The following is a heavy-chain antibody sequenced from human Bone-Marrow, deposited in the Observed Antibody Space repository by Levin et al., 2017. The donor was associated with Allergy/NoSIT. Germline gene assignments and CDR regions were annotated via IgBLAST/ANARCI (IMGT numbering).Heavy chain of an antibody. D-gene: IGHD5-24*01. CDR2: IFPNDEK. V-gene: IGHV2-26*01. Sequence: SGPTLVKPTETLTLTCTVSGFSLRSATMGVSWIRQPPGKALEWLAHIFPNDEKSYSTPLKSRLTISKDTSKSQVVLMMTNMDPLDTATYYCAREKMGTYYYFGLDVWGQGTTVTVSS. CDR3: AREKMGTYYYFGLDV. J-gene: IGHJ6*02. CDR1: GFSLRSATMG.